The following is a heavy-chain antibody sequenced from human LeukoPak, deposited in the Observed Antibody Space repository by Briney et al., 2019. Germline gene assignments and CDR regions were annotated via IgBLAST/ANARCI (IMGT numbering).Heavy chain of an antibody. Sequence: GGSLRLSCAASGFTFSDYYMSWVRQAPGKGLEWVANIKQDGSEKYYVDSVKGRFTISRDSAKNSLYLQMNSLRAEDTAVYYCARLKLLWSNYFDYWGQGTLVTVSS. J-gene: IGHJ4*02. CDR1: GFTFSDYY. CDR3: ARLKLLWSNYFDY. V-gene: IGHV3-7*01. CDR2: IKQDGSEK. D-gene: IGHD2-2*01.